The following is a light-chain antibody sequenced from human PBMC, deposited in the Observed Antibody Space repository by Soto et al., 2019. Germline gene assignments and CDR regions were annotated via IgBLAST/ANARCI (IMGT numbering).Light chain of an antibody. Sequence: QSVLTQPPSASGSPGQSVTISCTGTSSDVGGYNSVSWYQHHPGKAPKLMIYEVSKRPSGVPDRFSGSKSGNTASLTVSGLQAEDEADYYCSSYAGSSNYVFGTGTKLTVL. CDR3: SSYAGSSNYV. J-gene: IGLJ1*01. CDR2: EVS. CDR1: SSDVGGYNS. V-gene: IGLV2-8*01.